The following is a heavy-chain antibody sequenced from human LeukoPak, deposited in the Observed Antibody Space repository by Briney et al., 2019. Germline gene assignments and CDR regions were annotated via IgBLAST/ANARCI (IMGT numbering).Heavy chain of an antibody. CDR3: ARQICSSTSCYPYYFDY. D-gene: IGHD2-2*01. V-gene: IGHV4-39*01. CDR2: IYYSGST. Sequence: PSETLSLTCTVSGGSISSSSYYWGWIRQPPGKGLEWIGSIYYSGSTYYNPSLTSRVTISVDTSKNQFSLKLSSVTAADTAVYYCARQICSSTSCYPYYFDYWGQGTLVTVSS. J-gene: IGHJ4*02. CDR1: GGSISSSSYY.